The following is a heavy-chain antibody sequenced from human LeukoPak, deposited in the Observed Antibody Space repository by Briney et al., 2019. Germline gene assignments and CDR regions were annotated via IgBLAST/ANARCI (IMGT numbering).Heavy chain of an antibody. J-gene: IGHJ3*02. V-gene: IGHV3-11*04. Sequence: PGGSLRLSCAASGFTFSDYYMSWIRQAPGKGLEWVSYISSSGSTIYYADSVRGRFTISRDNAKNSLYLQMNSLRAEDTAVYYCARVIADDDAFDIWGQGTMVTVSS. CDR2: ISSSGSTI. D-gene: IGHD2-21*01. CDR3: ARVIADDDAFDI. CDR1: GFTFSDYY.